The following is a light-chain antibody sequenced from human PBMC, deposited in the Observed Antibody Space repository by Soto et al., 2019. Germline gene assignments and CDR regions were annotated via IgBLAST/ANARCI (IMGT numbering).Light chain of an antibody. CDR1: SSDVGGYNY. CDR2: DVS. Sequence: QSALTQPASVSGSPGQSITISCTGTSSDVGGYNYVSWYQQHPGKAPKLMIYDVSNRPSGVSNRFSGSKSGNTASLTISGLQAEXXADYYCSSYTSSSTRVFGTGTKLTVL. V-gene: IGLV2-14*01. J-gene: IGLJ1*01. CDR3: SSYTSSSTRV.